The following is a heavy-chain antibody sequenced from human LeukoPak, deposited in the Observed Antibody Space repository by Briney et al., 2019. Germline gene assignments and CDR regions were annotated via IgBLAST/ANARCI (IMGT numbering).Heavy chain of an antibody. V-gene: IGHV1-2*02. CDR3: ARGLLTGRNWYFDL. Sequence: ASVKVSCKASGYTFTGYYIHWMRQAPGQGLEWMGWINPHSGGTNYAQSFQGRFTMTRDTSISTVYMELRTLRSDDTAVYFCARGLLTGRNWYFDLWGRGTLVTASS. J-gene: IGHJ2*01. CDR2: INPHSGGT. CDR1: GYTFTGYY. D-gene: IGHD3-9*01.